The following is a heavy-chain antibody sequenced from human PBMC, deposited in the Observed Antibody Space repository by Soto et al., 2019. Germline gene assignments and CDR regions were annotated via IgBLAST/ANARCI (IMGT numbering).Heavy chain of an antibody. J-gene: IGHJ4*02. CDR1: GXNXXXXX. Sequence: QPGGSLRLSCAXXGXNXXXXXXXXVRQAXGKGLEWVSRMNNDGRTTNYADSVKGRFTVSRDNAKNTLYLQMNSLRAEDTAVYYCATAEVDYWGPGTLVTVSS. CDR2: MNNDGRTT. CDR3: ATAEVDY. V-gene: IGHV3-74*01.